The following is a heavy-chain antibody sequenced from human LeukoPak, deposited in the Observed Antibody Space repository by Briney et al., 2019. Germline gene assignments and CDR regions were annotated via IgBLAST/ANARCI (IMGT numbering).Heavy chain of an antibody. CDR2: IYYGGST. J-gene: IGHJ6*03. D-gene: IGHD2-15*01. V-gene: IGHV4-39*01. Sequence: SETLSLTCTVSGGSISSRSYYWGWIRQPPGKGLEWIGIIYYGGSTYSDPSLRSRVTISVDTSKNQFSLKLSSVTAADTAVYYCASFYCSGGSCYQYYYYYYMDVWGKGTTVTISS. CDR3: ASFYCSGGSCYQYYYYYYMDV. CDR1: GGSISSRSYY.